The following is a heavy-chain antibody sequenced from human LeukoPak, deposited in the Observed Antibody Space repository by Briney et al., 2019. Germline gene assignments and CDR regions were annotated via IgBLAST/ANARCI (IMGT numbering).Heavy chain of an antibody. CDR2: IYYSGST. D-gene: IGHD3-3*01. CDR1: GGSISSYY. J-gene: IGHJ5*02. V-gene: IGHV4-59*01. Sequence: SETLSLTCTVSGGSISSYYWGWIRQPPGKGLEWIGYIYYSGSTNYNPSLKSRVTISVDTSKDQFSLKLSSVTAADTAVYYCARDVIWRGSDLWGQGTLVTVSS. CDR3: ARDVIWRGSDL.